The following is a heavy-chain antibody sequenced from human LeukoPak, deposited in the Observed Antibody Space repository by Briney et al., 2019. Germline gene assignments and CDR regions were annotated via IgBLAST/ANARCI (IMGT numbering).Heavy chain of an antibody. J-gene: IGHJ1*01. Sequence: SETLSLTCTVSGGSISSSSYYWGWIRQPPGKGLEWIGSIYYSGSTYYNPSLKSRVTISVDTSKNQFSLKLSSVTAADTAVYYCARSGLGYCSSTSCSKYFQHWGQGTLVTVSS. CDR2: IYYSGST. D-gene: IGHD2-2*01. CDR1: GGSISSSSYY. CDR3: ARSGLGYCSSTSCSKYFQH. V-gene: IGHV4-39*01.